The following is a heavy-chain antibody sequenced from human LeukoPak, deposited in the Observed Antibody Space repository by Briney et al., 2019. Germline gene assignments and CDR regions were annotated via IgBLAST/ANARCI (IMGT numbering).Heavy chain of an antibody. V-gene: IGHV3-53*01. CDR2: IYSGGTT. J-gene: IGHJ6*03. CDR1: GFTLIANY. Sequence: GESLKISCAASGFTLIANYMSWVRQAPGKGLEWVSVIYSGGTTVYADSVKGRFTISRDTSKNTLSLQMNSLRVEDTAIYYCARDRIGYMDVWGKGTSVIVSS. D-gene: IGHD3-10*01. CDR3: ARDRIGYMDV.